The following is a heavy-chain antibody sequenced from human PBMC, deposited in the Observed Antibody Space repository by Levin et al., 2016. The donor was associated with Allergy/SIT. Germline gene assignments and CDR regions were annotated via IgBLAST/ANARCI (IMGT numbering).Heavy chain of an antibody. V-gene: IGHV3-15*01. J-gene: IGHJ5*02. D-gene: IGHD2-2*01. CDR2: IKSKTDGGTT. CDR3: TTKYCSSTSCPGDWFDP. Sequence: VRQAPGKGLEWVGRIKSKTDGGTTDYAAPVKGRFTISRDDSKNTLYLQMNSLKTEDTAVYYCTTKYCSSTSCPGDWFDPWGQGTLVTVSS.